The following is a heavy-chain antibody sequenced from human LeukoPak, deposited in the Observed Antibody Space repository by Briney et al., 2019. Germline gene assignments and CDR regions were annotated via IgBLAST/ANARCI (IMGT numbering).Heavy chain of an antibody. D-gene: IGHD4-17*01. Sequence: SETLSLTCAVSGGSISSYYWSWIRQPPGKGLEWIGYIHYSGSTNYNPSLKSRVTISVDTSNNQFSLKLSSVTAADTAVYYCARPRTTVTTGYFDLWGRGTLVAVSS. J-gene: IGHJ2*01. CDR1: GGSISSYY. CDR3: ARPRTTVTTGYFDL. CDR2: IHYSGST. V-gene: IGHV4-59*08.